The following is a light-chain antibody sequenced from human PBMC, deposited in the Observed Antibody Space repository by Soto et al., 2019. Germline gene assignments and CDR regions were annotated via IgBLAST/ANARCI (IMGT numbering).Light chain of an antibody. CDR1: QSVSSY. CDR2: DAS. J-gene: IGKJ1*01. V-gene: IGKV3-11*01. Sequence: EIVLTQSPATLSLSPGERATLSCRASQSVSSYLAWHQQKPGQAPRLLIYDASNRATGIPARFSGSGSGTDFTLTISSLEPEDVAVYDCQQRSYWPRTFGQGTKVEIK. CDR3: QQRSYWPRT.